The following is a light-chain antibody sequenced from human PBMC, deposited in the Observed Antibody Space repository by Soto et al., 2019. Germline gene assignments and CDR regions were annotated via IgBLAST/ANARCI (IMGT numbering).Light chain of an antibody. J-gene: IGLJ1*01. V-gene: IGLV2-23*02. CDR3: RSSGCATIAV. CDR1: GNAVSYQL. CDR2: NVT. Sequence: QSALTQPASVSASPGQSITISCSGNAVSYQLVSWYQQQPGKAPKLILYNVTRRPSGVSNRFSGFKSGTTASLKITGLQAEDEVYYFRRSSGCATIAVFGNGTTVTV.